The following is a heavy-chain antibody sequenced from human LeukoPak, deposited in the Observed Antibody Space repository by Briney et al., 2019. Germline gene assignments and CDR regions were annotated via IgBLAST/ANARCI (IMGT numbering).Heavy chain of an antibody. Sequence: GGSLRLSCAASGFTFSSYSMNWVRQAPGKGLEWVSSISSSSSYIYYADSVKGRFTISRDNAKNSLYLQMNRLRAEDTAVYYCARIAVVLEGAFDIWGQGTMVTVSS. CDR3: ARIAVVLEGAFDI. V-gene: IGHV3-21*01. D-gene: IGHD6-19*01. CDR1: GFTFSSYS. CDR2: ISSSSSYI. J-gene: IGHJ3*02.